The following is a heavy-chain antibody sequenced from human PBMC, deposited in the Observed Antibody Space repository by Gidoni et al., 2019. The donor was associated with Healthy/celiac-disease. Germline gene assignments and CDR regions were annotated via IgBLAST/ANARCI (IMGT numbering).Heavy chain of an antibody. V-gene: IGHV3-23*01. CDR2: ISGSGGST. CDR1: GSTFCSYA. D-gene: IGHD2-15*01. J-gene: IGHJ4*02. Sequence: EVQLLESGGGLLQPGGPLRLPCAASGSTFCSYAMSWVRQSPGKGLGWVSAISGSGGSTYYADSVKGRFTISRDNTKNTLYLQMNSLRDEDTAVYYCAKDMVVVAATVPDYWGQGTLVTVSS. CDR3: AKDMVVVAATVPDY.